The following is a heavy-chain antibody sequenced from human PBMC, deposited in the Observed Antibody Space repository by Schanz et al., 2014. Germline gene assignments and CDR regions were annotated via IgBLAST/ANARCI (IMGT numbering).Heavy chain of an antibody. CDR2: IDGKSTTV. D-gene: IGHD2-15*01. V-gene: IGHV3-48*01. Sequence: VQLVESGGGVVQPGGSLRLSCAASGFSFSSYSMNWVRQAPGKGLEWLSYIDGKSTTVYYADSVKGRFTISRDNSKNTLYLQMNTLRAEDTAVYYCARDRGYCSGGSCLTFDYWGQGTLVTVSS. CDR3: ARDRGYCSGGSCLTFDY. J-gene: IGHJ4*02. CDR1: GFSFSSYS.